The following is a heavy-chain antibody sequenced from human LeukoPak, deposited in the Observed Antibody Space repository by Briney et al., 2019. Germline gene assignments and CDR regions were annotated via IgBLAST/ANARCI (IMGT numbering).Heavy chain of an antibody. CDR2: IGGDDKSI. V-gene: IGHV3-23*01. D-gene: IGHD2-15*01. J-gene: IGHJ4*02. CDR1: GFTFSTSV. Sequence: PGGSLRLSSAASGFTFSTSVMTWVRQAPGKGLEWLSAIGGDDKSIDYADSVKGRFTISRDNSKNTVYLQMNSLRAEDTALYYCTRSEGGTPDYWGLGTLVTVSS. CDR3: TRSEGGTPDY.